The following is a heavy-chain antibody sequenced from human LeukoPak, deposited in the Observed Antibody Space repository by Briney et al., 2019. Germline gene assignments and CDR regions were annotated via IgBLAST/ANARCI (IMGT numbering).Heavy chain of an antibody. CDR1: GYTFINYA. V-gene: IGHV1-3*01. J-gene: IGHJ6*02. D-gene: IGHD3-22*01. CDR3: ARDLDSSREDV. Sequence: ASVKVSCKASGYTFINYAMHWVRQAPGQRLEWMGWINAGNGNTKYSQKFQGRVTITRDTTASTVYMELSSLRSVDTAAYYCARDLDSSREDVWGQGTTVTVSS. CDR2: INAGNGNT.